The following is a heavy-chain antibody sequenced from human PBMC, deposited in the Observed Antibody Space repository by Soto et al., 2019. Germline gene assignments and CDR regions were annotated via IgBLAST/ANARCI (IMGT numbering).Heavy chain of an antibody. CDR1: GFSFDGYG. CDR3: AKDHSRHWTCGGDCYVGDSHYGLDV. Sequence: EVQLVESGGGLVQPGRSLRLSCAASGFSFDGYGMHWVRQAPGKGLEWVAGISWNSGSTGYAEYLKGRITRFTISRDNAKNSLYLQMTSLRTEDTAMYYCAKDHSRHWTCGGDCYVGDSHYGLDVWGQGTTVTVSS. J-gene: IGHJ6*02. CDR2: ISWNSGST. D-gene: IGHD2-21*02. V-gene: IGHV3-9*01.